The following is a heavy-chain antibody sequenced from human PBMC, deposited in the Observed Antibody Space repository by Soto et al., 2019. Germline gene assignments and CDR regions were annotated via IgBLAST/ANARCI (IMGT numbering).Heavy chain of an antibody. V-gene: IGHV3-74*01. J-gene: IGHJ3*02. D-gene: IGHD3-22*01. Sequence: PGGSLRLSXAASGFTFSSYWMHWVRQAPGKGLVWVSRINSDGSSTSYADSVKGRFTISRDNAKNTLYLQMNSLRAEDTAVYYCARGRRSYYYDSSGYYPDAFDIWGQGTMVTVSS. CDR3: ARGRRSYYYDSSGYYPDAFDI. CDR2: INSDGSST. CDR1: GFTFSSYW.